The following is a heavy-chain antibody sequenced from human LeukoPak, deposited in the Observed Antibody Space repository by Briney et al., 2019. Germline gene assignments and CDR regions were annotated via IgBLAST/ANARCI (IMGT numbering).Heavy chain of an antibody. J-gene: IGHJ4*02. Sequence: PGRSLRLSCAASGFTFSSYGVHWVRQAPGKGLEWVAVISYDGSNKYYADSVKGRFTISRDNSKNTLYLQMNSLRAEDTAVYYCAKDLGGSYPFAFDYWGQGTLVTVSS. CDR1: GFTFSSYG. CDR3: AKDLGGSYPFAFDY. CDR2: ISYDGSNK. V-gene: IGHV3-30*18. D-gene: IGHD3-16*01.